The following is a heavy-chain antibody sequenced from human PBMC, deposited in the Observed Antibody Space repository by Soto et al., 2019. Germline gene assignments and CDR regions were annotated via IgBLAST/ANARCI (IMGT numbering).Heavy chain of an antibody. CDR3: ARGYSGYVHGMYV. V-gene: IGHV3-23*01. D-gene: IGHD5-12*01. Sequence: GGSLRLSCAASGFTFSSYAMSWVRQAPGKGLEWVSAISGSGGSTYYADSVKGRFTISRDNSKNTLYLQMNSRRAEDTAVYYCARGYSGYVHGMYVCGQGTTVTVSS. CDR1: GFTFSSYA. J-gene: IGHJ6*02. CDR2: ISGSGGST.